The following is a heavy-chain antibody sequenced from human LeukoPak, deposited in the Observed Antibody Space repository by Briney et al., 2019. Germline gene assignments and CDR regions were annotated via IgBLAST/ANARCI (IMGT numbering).Heavy chain of an antibody. J-gene: IGHJ4*02. CDR2: IYYSGST. CDR1: GGSISSYY. V-gene: IGHV4-59*01. CDR3: ARDTGYYDSSGLRGNYYFDY. Sequence: SETLSLTCTVSGGSISSYYWSWIRQPPGKGLEWIGYIYYSGSTNYNPSLKSRVTISVDTSKNQFSLKLSSVTAADTAVYYCARDTGYYDSSGLRGNYYFDYWGQGTLVTVSS. D-gene: IGHD3-22*01.